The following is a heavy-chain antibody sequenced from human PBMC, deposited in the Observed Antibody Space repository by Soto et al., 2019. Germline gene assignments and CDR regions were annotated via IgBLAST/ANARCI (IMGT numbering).Heavy chain of an antibody. V-gene: IGHV4-30-4*01. D-gene: IGHD5-12*01. CDR2: IYDSGSS. CDR3: AREKGYISGPKNFDY. Sequence: SETLSLTCTVSGASISSGDYFWSWIRQSPGRGLEWIGYIYDSGSSYYNPSLKSRVTMSVDTSKNQFSLKLRSVTAADTAVYYCAREKGYISGPKNFDYWGQGTLVTVSS. CDR1: GASISSGDYF. J-gene: IGHJ4*02.